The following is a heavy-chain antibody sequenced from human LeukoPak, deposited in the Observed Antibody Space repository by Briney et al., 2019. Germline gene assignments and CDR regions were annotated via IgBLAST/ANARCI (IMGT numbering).Heavy chain of an antibody. CDR3: ARGSYSSSDQFDY. D-gene: IGHD6-6*01. Sequence: GGSLRLSCAASGFTFRSYWMSWVRQAPGKGLEWVANIKQDGSEKYYVDSVKGRFTISRDNAKNSLYLQMNSLRAEDTAVYYCARGSYSSSDQFDYWGQGTLVTVSS. J-gene: IGHJ4*02. CDR2: IKQDGSEK. V-gene: IGHV3-7*01. CDR1: GFTFRSYW.